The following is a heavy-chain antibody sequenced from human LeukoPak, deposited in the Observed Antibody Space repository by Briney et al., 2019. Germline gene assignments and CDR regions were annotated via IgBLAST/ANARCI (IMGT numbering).Heavy chain of an antibody. CDR1: GGSFSGYH. J-gene: IGHJ4*02. D-gene: IGHD6-13*01. CDR3: ARDTYSSSWFDY. Sequence: PSETLSLTCSVSGGSFSGYHWRWIRQPPGKGLEWIGEIIHSGSTNYNPSLKSRVTISVDTSKNQFSLKLSSVTAADTAIYYCARDTYSSSWFDYWGQGTLVTVSS. CDR2: IIHSGST. V-gene: IGHV4-34*12.